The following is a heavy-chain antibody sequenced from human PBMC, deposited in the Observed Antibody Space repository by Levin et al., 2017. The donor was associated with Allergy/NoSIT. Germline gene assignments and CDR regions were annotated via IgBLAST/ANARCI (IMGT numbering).Heavy chain of an antibody. CDR2: TYYRSKWYN. CDR3: PRWDHEFRYFDL. Sequence: SQTLSLTCVISGDSVSSNSVAWNWIRHSPSRGLEWLGRTYYRSKWYNDYAVSVKSRIAINPDTSKTQFFLQLNSVKPDDTAGFYCPRWDHEFRYFDLWGHGSRVTVSS. CDR1: GDSVSSNSVA. V-gene: IGHV6-1*01. J-gene: IGHJ2*01. D-gene: IGHD1-26*01.